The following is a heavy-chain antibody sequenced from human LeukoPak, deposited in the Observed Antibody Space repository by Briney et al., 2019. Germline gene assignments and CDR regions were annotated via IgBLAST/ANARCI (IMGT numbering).Heavy chain of an antibody. CDR3: AKASLGVVPAAIGYMDV. V-gene: IGHV3-53*01. Sequence: GGSLRLSCAASGFTVSSNYMSWVRQAPGKGLEWVSVIYSGGSTYYADSVKGRFTISRDNSKNTLYLQMNSLRAEDTAVYYCAKASLGVVPAAIGYMDVWGKGTTVTVSS. CDR2: IYSGGST. J-gene: IGHJ6*03. D-gene: IGHD2-2*01. CDR1: GFTVSSNY.